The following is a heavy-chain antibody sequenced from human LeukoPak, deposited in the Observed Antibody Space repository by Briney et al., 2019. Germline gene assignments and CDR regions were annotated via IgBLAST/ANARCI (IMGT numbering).Heavy chain of an antibody. CDR3: ARAKHDYGDYVSPTFDY. Sequence: SETLSLTCTVSGGSISSYYWSWIRQPPGKGLEWMGYIYYSGSTNYNPSLKSRVTISVDTSKNQFSLKLSSVTAADTAVYYCARAKHDYGDYVSPTFDYWGQGTLVTVSS. CDR2: IYYSGST. V-gene: IGHV4-59*08. D-gene: IGHD4-17*01. J-gene: IGHJ4*02. CDR1: GGSISSYY.